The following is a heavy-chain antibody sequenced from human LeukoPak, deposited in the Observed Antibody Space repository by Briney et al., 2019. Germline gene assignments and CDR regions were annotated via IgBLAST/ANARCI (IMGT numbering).Heavy chain of an antibody. CDR3: AIHIVATTWGGY. CDR2: INPNSGGT. Sequence: GASVKVSFKASGYTFTGYYMHWVRHGPGQGLEWMGWINPNSGGTNYAQKFQGRVTMTRDTSISTAYMELSRLRSDDTAVYYCAIHIVATTWGGYWGQGTLVTVSS. J-gene: IGHJ4*02. D-gene: IGHD5-12*01. V-gene: IGHV1-2*02. CDR1: GYTFTGYY.